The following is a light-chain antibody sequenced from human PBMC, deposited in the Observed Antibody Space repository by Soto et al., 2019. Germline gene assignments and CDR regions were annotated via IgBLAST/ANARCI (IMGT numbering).Light chain of an antibody. CDR1: SGYSNYK. Sequence: QSVLTQPPSASASLGASVTLTCTLSSGYSNYKVDWYQQRPGKGPRFVMRVGTGGIVGSKGDGIPDRFSVLGSGLNRYLTIQNVQEEDESEYPCGADRGCGSNYVVFGGGTKVTVL. V-gene: IGLV9-49*03. CDR3: GADRGCGSNYVV. CDR2: VGTGGIVG. J-gene: IGLJ2*01.